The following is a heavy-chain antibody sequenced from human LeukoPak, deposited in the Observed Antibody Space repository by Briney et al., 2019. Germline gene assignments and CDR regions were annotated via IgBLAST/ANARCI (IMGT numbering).Heavy chain of an antibody. Sequence: SETLSLTCTVSGGSISSSSYYWGWIRQPPGKGLEWIGSIYYSGSTYYNPSLKSRVTISVDTSKNQFSLKLSSVTAADTAVYYCARRANGSGWYSPGWFDPWGQGTLVTVSS. CDR1: GGSISSSSYY. V-gene: IGHV4-39*01. CDR3: ARRANGSGWYSPGWFDP. J-gene: IGHJ5*02. D-gene: IGHD6-19*01. CDR2: IYYSGST.